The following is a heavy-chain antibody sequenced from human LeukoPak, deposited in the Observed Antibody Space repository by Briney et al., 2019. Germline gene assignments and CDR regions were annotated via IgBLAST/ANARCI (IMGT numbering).Heavy chain of an antibody. V-gene: IGHV1-2*02. D-gene: IGHD4-11*01. J-gene: IGHJ4*02. CDR1: GYTFTGYY. Sequence: ASVKVSCKASGYTFTGYYMHWLRQAPGQGLEWMGWINPNSDGTNYAQKFQGRVTMTRDTSISTAYMELSRLRSDDTAVYYCARPPAFGYSNYYFDYWGQGTLVTVSS. CDR3: ARPPAFGYSNYYFDY. CDR2: INPNSDGT.